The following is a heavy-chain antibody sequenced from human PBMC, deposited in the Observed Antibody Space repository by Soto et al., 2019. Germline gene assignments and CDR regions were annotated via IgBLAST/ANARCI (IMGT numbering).Heavy chain of an antibody. V-gene: IGHV1-3*01. CDR3: ARGYDSSGYYFGY. CDR1: GYTFTSYA. D-gene: IGHD3-22*01. CDR2: INAGNGNT. Sequence: ASVKVSCKASGYTFTSYAMHWVRQAPGQRLEWMGWINAGNGNTKYSQKFQGRVTITRDTSASTAYMELSSLRSEDTAVYYCARGYDSSGYYFGYWGQGTLVTVPQ. J-gene: IGHJ4*02.